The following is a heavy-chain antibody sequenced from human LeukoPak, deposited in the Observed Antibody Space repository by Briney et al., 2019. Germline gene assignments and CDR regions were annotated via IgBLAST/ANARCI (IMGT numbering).Heavy chain of an antibody. D-gene: IGHD3-22*01. Sequence: SETLSLTCTVSGDSINSLDLWSWVRQPPGKGLEWIGEMYLSGTTHSNPSVKSRVTMSIDKSKNQFFLNLSSVTAADTAVYYCAGLVGRYSSGLYYYYFDYWGQGTLVTVSS. CDR1: GDSINSLDL. CDR3: AGLVGRYSSGLYYYYFDY. J-gene: IGHJ4*02. V-gene: IGHV4-4*02. CDR2: MYLSGTT.